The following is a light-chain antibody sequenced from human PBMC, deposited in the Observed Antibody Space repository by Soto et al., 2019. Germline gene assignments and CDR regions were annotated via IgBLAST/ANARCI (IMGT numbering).Light chain of an antibody. CDR3: MQARQTPIT. J-gene: IGKJ5*01. CDR2: LGS. CDR1: QSLLHTNGKKY. V-gene: IGKV2-28*01. Sequence: DIVMTQSPLSLPVTPGEPASISCRSSQSLLHTNGKKYMDWYLQKPGQSPQLLIYLGSNRASGVPDRFSGSGSGTDFSLKISRVEAEDVGVYYCMQARQTPITFGQGTRLEIK.